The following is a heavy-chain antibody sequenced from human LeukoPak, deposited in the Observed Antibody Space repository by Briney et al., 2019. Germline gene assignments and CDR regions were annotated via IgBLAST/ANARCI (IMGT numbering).Heavy chain of an antibody. CDR2: ISGSGDNT. D-gene: IGHD4/OR15-4a*01. CDR3: VKDLRGALTTY. J-gene: IGHJ4*02. Sequence: PGGSLRLSCAASGFTFSSYAMSWVRQAPGKGLEWVSGISGSGDNTYYADSVKGRFTISRDNSKNTLYLQMNSLRAEDTAVYYCVKDLRGALTTYWGQGTLVTVSS. V-gene: IGHV3-23*01. CDR1: GFTFSSYA.